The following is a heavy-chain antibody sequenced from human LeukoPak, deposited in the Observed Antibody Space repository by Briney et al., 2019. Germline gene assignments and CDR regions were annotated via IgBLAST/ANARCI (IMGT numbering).Heavy chain of an antibody. CDR1: GYTFTSYG. CDR3: ARDPSYDSSGYYSRFGYFQH. V-gene: IGHV1-18*01. Sequence: ASVKVSCKASGYTFTSYGISWVRQAPGQGLEWMGWISAYNGNTNYAQKLQGRVTMTTDTSTSTAYMELRSLRSDDTAVYYCARDPSYDSSGYYSRFGYFQHWGQGTLVTVSS. CDR2: ISAYNGNT. J-gene: IGHJ1*01. D-gene: IGHD3-22*01.